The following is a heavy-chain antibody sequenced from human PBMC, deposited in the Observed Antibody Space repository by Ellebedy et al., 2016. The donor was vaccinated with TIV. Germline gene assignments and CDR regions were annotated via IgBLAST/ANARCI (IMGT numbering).Heavy chain of an antibody. Sequence: PGGFLRLSCGASEFTFSDYHMSWIRQAPGKGLEWVSYISSSSSSTNYADSVKGRFTISRDDAKNSLYLQMNSLRAEDTAVYYCARGRVVRGVISYYYGMDVWGQGTTVTVSS. CDR3: ARGRVVRGVISYYYGMDV. J-gene: IGHJ6*02. V-gene: IGHV3-11*06. CDR2: ISSSSSST. CDR1: EFTFSDYH. D-gene: IGHD3-10*01.